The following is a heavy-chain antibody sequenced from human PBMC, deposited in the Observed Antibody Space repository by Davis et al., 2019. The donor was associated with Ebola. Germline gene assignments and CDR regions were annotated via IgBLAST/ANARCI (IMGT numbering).Heavy chain of an antibody. J-gene: IGHJ6*02. CDR2: IDWDDDK. CDR3: ARTYYDFWSGYPMGGMDV. CDR1: GFSLSTSGMC. Sequence: SGPTLVKPTQTLTLTCTFSGFSLSTSGMCVSWIRQPPGKALEWLARIDWDDDKYYSTSLKTRLTISKDTSKNQVVLTMTNMDPVDTATYYCARTYYDFWSGYPMGGMDVWGQGTTVTVSS. V-gene: IGHV2-70*11. D-gene: IGHD3-3*01.